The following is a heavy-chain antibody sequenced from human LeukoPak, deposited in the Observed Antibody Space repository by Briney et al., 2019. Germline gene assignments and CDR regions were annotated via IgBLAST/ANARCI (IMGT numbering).Heavy chain of an antibody. Sequence: SSETLSLTCTVSGGSISSSSYYWGWIRQPPGKGLEWIGSIYYSGSTYYNPSLKSRVTISVDTSKNQFSLKLSSVTAADTAVYYCARLYYYGSGSYFFDYWGQGTLVTVSS. V-gene: IGHV4-39*07. CDR2: IYYSGST. D-gene: IGHD3-10*01. CDR3: ARLYYYGSGSYFFDY. CDR1: GGSISSSSYY. J-gene: IGHJ4*02.